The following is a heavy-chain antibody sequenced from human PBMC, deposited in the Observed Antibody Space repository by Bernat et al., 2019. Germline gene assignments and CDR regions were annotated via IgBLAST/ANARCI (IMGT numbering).Heavy chain of an antibody. D-gene: IGHD5-18*01. CDR2: ISPFST. Sequence: EVQLLESGGGLVQPGGSLRLSCAASGFTFNSYAMSWVRQAPGKGLEWVSSISPFSTYYPDSVKDRFSISWDTSKNTLYLQMNSLKAEDTALYYCARILTNRYFDYWGQGTLVTVSS. V-gene: IGHV3-23*01. CDR3: ARILTNRYFDY. CDR1: GFTFNSYA. J-gene: IGHJ4*02.